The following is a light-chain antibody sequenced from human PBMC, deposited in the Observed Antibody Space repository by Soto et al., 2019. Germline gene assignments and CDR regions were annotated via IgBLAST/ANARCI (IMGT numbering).Light chain of an antibody. CDR1: QDITNY. Sequence: DIQMTQSPSSLSASIGDRVTITCQASQDITNYLNWYQQKPGKAPKLLETGVPSRFSGSGSGTDFTFTISSLQPGDIATYYCQQYDNLPLTFGGGTKVEI. CDR3: QQYDNLPLT. J-gene: IGKJ4*01. V-gene: IGKV1-33*01.